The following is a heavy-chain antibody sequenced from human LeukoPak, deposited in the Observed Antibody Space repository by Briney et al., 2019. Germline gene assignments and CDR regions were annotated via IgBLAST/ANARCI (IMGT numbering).Heavy chain of an antibody. D-gene: IGHD6-13*01. CDR2: IYHSGST. Sequence: AMTWIRQPPGKGLEWIGYIYHSGSTYYNPSLKSRVTISVDRSKNQFSLKLSSVTAADTAVYYCARVVAAAGLDYWGQGTLVTVSS. V-gene: IGHV4-30-2*01. CDR3: ARVVAAAGLDY. J-gene: IGHJ4*02. CDR1: A.